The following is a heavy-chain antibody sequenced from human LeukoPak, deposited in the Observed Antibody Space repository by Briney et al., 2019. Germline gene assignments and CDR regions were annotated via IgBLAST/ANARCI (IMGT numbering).Heavy chain of an antibody. D-gene: IGHD3-16*01. Sequence: GGTLSLSCEPSGFTFSIYAMSWVTETPKKGREGVSTLSGSGGSTNYADSVKGRFTISRDNSKNTLNLQMNSLRVEDTAEYYCAKDREGTMAYDYFDCWGQGTLVTVSS. V-gene: IGHV3-23*01. CDR2: LSGSGGST. CDR1: GFTFSIYA. J-gene: IGHJ4*02. CDR3: AKDREGTMAYDYFDC.